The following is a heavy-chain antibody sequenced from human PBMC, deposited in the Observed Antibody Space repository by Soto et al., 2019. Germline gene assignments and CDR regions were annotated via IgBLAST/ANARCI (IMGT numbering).Heavy chain of an antibody. D-gene: IGHD3-22*01. CDR2: ISVYNGNT. Sequence: QVHLVQSGAEVKKPGASVKVSCKASGYTFTSYGISWVRQAPGQGLEWMGWISVYNGNTNYAQNLQGRVTMTTDTSXXTAYMELRSLRSDDTAVYYCARGDMIVVALGAFDIWGQGTMVTVSS. V-gene: IGHV1-18*01. CDR3: ARGDMIVVALGAFDI. J-gene: IGHJ3*02. CDR1: GYTFTSYG.